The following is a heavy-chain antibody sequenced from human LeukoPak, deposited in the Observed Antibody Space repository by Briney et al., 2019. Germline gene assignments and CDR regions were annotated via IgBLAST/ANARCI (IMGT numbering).Heavy chain of an antibody. CDR2: IIPIFGTA. Sequence: SVKVSCKASGGTFSSYAISWVRQAPGQGLEWMGGIIPIFGTANYAQKFQGRVTITADESTSTAYTELSSLRSEDTAVYYCARPIAAAGYRAFDYWGQGTLVTVSS. D-gene: IGHD6-13*01. CDR3: ARPIAAAGYRAFDY. J-gene: IGHJ4*02. CDR1: GGTFSSYA. V-gene: IGHV1-69*01.